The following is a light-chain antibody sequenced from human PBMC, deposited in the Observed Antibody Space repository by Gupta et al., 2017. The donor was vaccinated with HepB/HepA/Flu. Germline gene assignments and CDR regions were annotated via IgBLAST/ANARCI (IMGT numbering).Light chain of an antibody. V-gene: IGKV1-39*01. CDR3: QQSYSTPWT. J-gene: IGKJ1*01. CDR1: KSISSY. Sequence: DIQMTQSPSSLSASVGDRDTITCRASKSISSYLNWYQQKPGKAPKLLIYAASSWQSGVPSRFSGSGSGTDFTLTISRLQPEDFATYYCQQSYSTPWTFGQGTKVEIK. CDR2: AAS.